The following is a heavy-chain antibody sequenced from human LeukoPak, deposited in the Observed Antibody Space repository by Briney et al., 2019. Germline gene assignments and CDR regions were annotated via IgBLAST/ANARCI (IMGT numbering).Heavy chain of an antibody. CDR2: IYSGGSS. Sequence: GGSLRLSCAASGFTVSSNYMSWVRQAPGKGLEWVSVIYSGGSSYYADSVKVRFTISRDNSKNTLYLQMNSLRAEDTAVYYCAKPFVGGHFDYWGQGTLVTVSS. CDR1: GFTVSSNY. V-gene: IGHV3-66*04. CDR3: AKPFVGGHFDY. D-gene: IGHD4-23*01. J-gene: IGHJ4*02.